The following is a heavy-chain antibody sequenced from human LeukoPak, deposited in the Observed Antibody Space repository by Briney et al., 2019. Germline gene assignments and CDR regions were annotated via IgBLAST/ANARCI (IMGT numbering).Heavy chain of an antibody. CDR1: GFTVSSNH. Sequence: GGSLRLSCAASGFTVSSNHMNWVRQAPGKGLDWVSLIYTDGNTYYADSVKGRFNISRDNSKNTLFLQMSSLRAEDTAVYYCARAVFGYSSSWYFDEWGQGTLVTVSA. CDR3: ARAVFGYSSSWYFDE. V-gene: IGHV3-53*01. CDR2: IYTDGNT. J-gene: IGHJ4*02. D-gene: IGHD6-13*01.